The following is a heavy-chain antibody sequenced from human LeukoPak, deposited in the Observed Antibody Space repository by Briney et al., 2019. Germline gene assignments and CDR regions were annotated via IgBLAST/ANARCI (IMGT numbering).Heavy chain of an antibody. V-gene: IGHV3-7*01. Sequence: GGSLRLSCAASGFTFSSYWMIWVRQALGKGLEWVANIKQDGSEKYYVDSVKGRFTISRDNAKNSLYLQMNSLRAEDTAVYYCARDQGSGINYYYYYMDVWGKGTTVTVSS. CDR3: ARDQGSGINYYYYYMDV. D-gene: IGHD3-10*01. CDR1: GFTFSSYW. J-gene: IGHJ6*03. CDR2: IKQDGSEK.